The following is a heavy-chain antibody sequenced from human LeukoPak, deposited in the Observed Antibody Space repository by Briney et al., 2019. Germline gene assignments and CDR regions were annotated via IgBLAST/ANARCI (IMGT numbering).Heavy chain of an antibody. Sequence: GGSLRLSCAASGFIFSSYSMNWVRQAPGKGLEWVSSISSSSSYIYYADSVKGRFTISRDNAKNSLYLQMNSLRAEDTAVYYCAREGSGYAFDYWGQGTLVTVSS. J-gene: IGHJ4*02. CDR1: GFIFSSYS. CDR3: AREGSGYAFDY. D-gene: IGHD5-12*01. V-gene: IGHV3-21*01. CDR2: ISSSSSYI.